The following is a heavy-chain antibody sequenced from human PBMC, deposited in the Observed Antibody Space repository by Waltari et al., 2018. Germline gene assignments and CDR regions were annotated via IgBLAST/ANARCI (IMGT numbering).Heavy chain of an antibody. Sequence: EVQLVESGGGLVKPGGSLRLSCAASGFTFSSYSMNWVRPAPGKGLGWVSSISSSSSYIYYADSVKGRFTISRDNAKNSLYLQMNSLRAEDTAVYYCVCNYDILTGYGYDYGMDVWGQGTTVTVSS. CDR3: VCNYDILTGYGYDYGMDV. J-gene: IGHJ6*02. V-gene: IGHV3-21*01. D-gene: IGHD3-9*01. CDR2: ISSSSSYI. CDR1: GFTFSSYS.